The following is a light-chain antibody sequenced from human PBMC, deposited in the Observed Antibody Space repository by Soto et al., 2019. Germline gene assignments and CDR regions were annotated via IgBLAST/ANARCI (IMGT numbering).Light chain of an antibody. J-gene: IGLJ1*01. Sequence: QSALTQPASVSGSPGQSITISCTGTSSDVGAYNYVAWYQHHPGKVPKLMIYDVTNRPSGVSGRFSGAKSGNTASLTISGVQAADEADYYCSSYTSSRTLVFGSGTKGTVL. CDR1: SSDVGAYNY. V-gene: IGLV2-14*03. CDR2: DVT. CDR3: SSYTSSRTLV.